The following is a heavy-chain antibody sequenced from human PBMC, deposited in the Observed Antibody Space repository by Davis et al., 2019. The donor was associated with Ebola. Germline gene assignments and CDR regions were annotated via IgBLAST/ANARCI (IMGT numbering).Heavy chain of an antibody. D-gene: IGHD3-3*01. CDR1: GFTFSSYG. J-gene: IGHJ6*02. CDR2: ISYDGSNK. CDR3: AKDLTFWRGCMDV. V-gene: IGHV3-30*18. Sequence: GESLKISCAASGFTFSSYGMHWVRQAPGKGLEWVAVISYDGSNKYYADSVNGRFTISRDNSKNTLYLQMNSLRAEDTAVYYCAKDLTFWRGCMDVWGQGTTVTVSS.